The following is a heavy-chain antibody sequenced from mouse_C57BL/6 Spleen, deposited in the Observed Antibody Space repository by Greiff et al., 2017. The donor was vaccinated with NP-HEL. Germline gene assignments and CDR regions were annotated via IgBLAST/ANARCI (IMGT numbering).Heavy chain of an antibody. J-gene: IGHJ1*03. D-gene: IGHD1-3*01. CDR3: AREGGKGGYFDV. CDR2: IYPGSGST. Sequence: QVQLQQPGAELVKPGASVKMSCKASGYTFTSYWITWVKQRPGQGLEWIGDIYPGSGSTNYNEKFKSKATLTVDTSSSPAYMQLSSLTSEDAAVYYCAREGGKGGYFDVWGTGTTVTVSS. V-gene: IGHV1-55*01. CDR1: GYTFTSYW.